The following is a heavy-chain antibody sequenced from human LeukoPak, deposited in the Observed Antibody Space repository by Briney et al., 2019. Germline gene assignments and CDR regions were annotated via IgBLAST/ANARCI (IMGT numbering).Heavy chain of an antibody. Sequence: ASVKVSCKASGGTFSSYAISWVRQAPGQGLEWMGWISAYNGNTNYAQKLQGRVTMTTDTSTSTAYMELRSLRSDDTAVYYCARLPGRYCSGGSCYSDYWGQGTLVTVSS. CDR3: ARLPGRYCSGGSCYSDY. J-gene: IGHJ4*02. V-gene: IGHV1-18*01. CDR1: GGTFSSYA. CDR2: ISAYNGNT. D-gene: IGHD2-15*01.